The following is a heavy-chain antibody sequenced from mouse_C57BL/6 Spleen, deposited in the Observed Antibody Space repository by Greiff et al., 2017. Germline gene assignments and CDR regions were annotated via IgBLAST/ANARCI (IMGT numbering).Heavy chain of an antibody. CDR3: TRVSNYYAMDY. V-gene: IGHV5-9-1*02. Sequence: EVKLVESGEGLVKPGGSLKLSCAASGVTFSSYAMSWVRQTPEKRLEWVAYISSGGYYIYYADTVKGRFTISRDNARNTLYLQMSSLKSEDTAMYYCTRVSNYYAMDYWGQGTSVTVSS. D-gene: IGHD2-5*01. J-gene: IGHJ4*01. CDR1: GVTFSSYA. CDR2: ISSGGYYI.